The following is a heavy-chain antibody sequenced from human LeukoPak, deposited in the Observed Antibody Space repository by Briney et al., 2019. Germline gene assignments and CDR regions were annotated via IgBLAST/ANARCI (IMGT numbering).Heavy chain of an antibody. CDR3: VKDIRRGDNFGYDQFAY. Sequence: GGSLRLSCATSGFTFSNYGMHWVRQAPGKGLEWVAFIRFDGSAKNYADSVKGRFNISRDNSKNTLYVQMNSLTADDTAMYYCVKDIRRGDNFGYDQFAYWGQGTLVSVSS. CDR2: IRFDGSAK. CDR1: GFTFSNYG. D-gene: IGHD5-18*01. V-gene: IGHV3-30*02. J-gene: IGHJ4*02.